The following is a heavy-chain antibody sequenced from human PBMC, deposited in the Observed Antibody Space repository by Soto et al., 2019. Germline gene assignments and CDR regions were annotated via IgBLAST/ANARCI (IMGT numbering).Heavy chain of an antibody. V-gene: IGHV3-23*01. CDR1: GCSRISNT. J-gene: IGHJ4*02. CDR2: ISGSGTGI. Sequence: CVASGCSRISNTMSWVRQAPRKGLEWVSTISGSGTGIYYADSVKGRFTISRDNSKTTLYLQMNSLRAEDTAVYYCARDPIASRTTGPFEYWGQGRLVTVSS. D-gene: IGHD6-13*01. CDR3: ARDPIASRTTGPFEY.